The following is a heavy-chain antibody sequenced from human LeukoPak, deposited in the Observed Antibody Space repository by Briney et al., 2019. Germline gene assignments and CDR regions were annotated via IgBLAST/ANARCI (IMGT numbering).Heavy chain of an antibody. V-gene: IGHV4-34*01. CDR3: ARDGSGYYDTSGYRN. CDR1: GGSFSGYY. D-gene: IGHD3-22*01. J-gene: IGHJ4*02. CDR2: INHSGST. Sequence: SETLSLTCAVYGGSFSGYYWSWIRQPPGKGLEWIGEINHSGSTNYNPSLKSRVTISIDTSKNQFSLKLSSVTAADTAVYYCARDGSGYYDTSGYRNWGQGTLVTVSS.